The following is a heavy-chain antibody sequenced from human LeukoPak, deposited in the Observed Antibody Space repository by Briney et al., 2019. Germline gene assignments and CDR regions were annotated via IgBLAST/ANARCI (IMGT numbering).Heavy chain of an antibody. CDR2: ISDGGDTT. CDR3: AKTQGFFDH. Sequence: SGGSLRLSCAASGFTFSSYEMNWVRQAPGKGMEWVTGISDGGDTTYDAGSVKGRFTVSRDNSKNILYLQMNSLRAEDTAIYYCAKTQGFFDHWGQGSLVTVSS. J-gene: IGHJ4*02. CDR1: GFTFSSYE. V-gene: IGHV3-23*01.